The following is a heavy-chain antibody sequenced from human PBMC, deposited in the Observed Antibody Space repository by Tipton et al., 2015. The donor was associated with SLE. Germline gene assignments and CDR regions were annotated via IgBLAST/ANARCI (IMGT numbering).Heavy chain of an antibody. Sequence: SLRLSCATSGFTFSSYAMHWVRQAPGKGLEWVAVISYDGSIKYYADSVKGRFTISRDNAKNSLYLQMNSLRAEDTAVYYCARGRPGRYYFDYWGQGTLVTVSS. CDR1: GFTFSSYA. V-gene: IGHV3-30-3*01. D-gene: IGHD6-6*01. CDR2: ISYDGSIK. J-gene: IGHJ4*02. CDR3: ARGRPGRYYFDY.